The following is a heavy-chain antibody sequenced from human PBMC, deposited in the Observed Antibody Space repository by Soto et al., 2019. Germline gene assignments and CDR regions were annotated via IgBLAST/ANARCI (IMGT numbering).Heavy chain of an antibody. J-gene: IGHJ4*02. Sequence: QITLNESGPTQVKPRQTLTLTCTFSGFSLTTSGVGVGWIHQSPGKAPEWLALIYWYDDKRYSPSLKSRLTITKDTSKNQVVLTMADLDPADTATYYCAHRVLRTVFGLVTTTAIYFDFWGQGTPVAVSS. CDR3: AHRVLRTVFGLVTTTAIYFDF. V-gene: IGHV2-5*01. D-gene: IGHD3-3*01. CDR1: GFSLTTSGVG. CDR2: IYWYDDK.